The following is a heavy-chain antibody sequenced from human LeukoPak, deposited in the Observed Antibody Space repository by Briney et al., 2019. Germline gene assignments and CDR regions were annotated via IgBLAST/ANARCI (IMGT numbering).Heavy chain of an antibody. CDR1: GFTFTTNW. CDR3: ARDFD. CDR2: INQDGSER. V-gene: IGHV3-7*05. J-gene: IGHJ4*02. Sequence: GGSLRLSCAASGFTFTTNWMTWVRQAPGKGLEWVANINQDGSERYYVDSVKGRFTISRDNAKSSLYLQMNSLRAEDTAVYYCARDFDWGQGILATVPS.